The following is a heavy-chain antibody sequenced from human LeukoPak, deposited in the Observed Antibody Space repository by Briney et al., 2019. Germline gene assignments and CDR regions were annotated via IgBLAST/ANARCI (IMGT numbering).Heavy chain of an antibody. CDR1: GGSFSGYY. CDR2: INHSGST. Sequence: KSSETLSLTCAVYGGSFSGYYWSWIRQPPGKGLEWIGEINHSGSTNYNPSLKSRVTISVDTSKNQFSLKLSSVTAADTAVYYCARGNGGNIQLWLSLPVDYYYGMDVWGQGTTVTVSS. V-gene: IGHV4-34*01. J-gene: IGHJ6*02. D-gene: IGHD5-18*01. CDR3: ARGNGGNIQLWLSLPVDYYYGMDV.